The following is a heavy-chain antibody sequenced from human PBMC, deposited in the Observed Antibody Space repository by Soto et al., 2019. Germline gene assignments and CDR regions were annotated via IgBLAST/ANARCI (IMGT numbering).Heavy chain of an antibody. Sequence: QVQLQASGPGLVKPSGTLSLTCTVSGGSISSYYWSWIRQPPGKGLEWIGYIYYSGSTNYNPSLKSRVTISVDTSKNQFSLKLSSVPAADTALYYCARTYGRNFDYWGQGTRVTVSS. D-gene: IGHD3-10*01. CDR2: IYYSGST. CDR3: ARTYGRNFDY. CDR1: GGSISSYY. V-gene: IGHV4-59*01. J-gene: IGHJ4*02.